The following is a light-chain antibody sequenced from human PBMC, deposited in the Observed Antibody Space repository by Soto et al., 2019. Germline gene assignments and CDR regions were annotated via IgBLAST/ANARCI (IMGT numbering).Light chain of an antibody. CDR1: ETISRD. J-gene: IGKJ4*01. V-gene: IGKV3D-15*01. Sequence: IVMSQSPATLSVSPGEGATLSCRASETISRDLAWYQQKPGQSPRLLIFGAFTRATGVPVRFSGSGSGTEFTLTASSLQSEDVAVYFCQQYNKWPLTFGGGTRVEIK. CDR3: QQYNKWPLT. CDR2: GAF.